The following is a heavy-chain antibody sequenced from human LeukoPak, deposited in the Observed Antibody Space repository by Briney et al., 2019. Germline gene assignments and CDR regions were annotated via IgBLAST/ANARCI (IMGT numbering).Heavy chain of an antibody. CDR3: ARSDYGDYSAYFDS. V-gene: IGHV4-4*09. CDR1: GGSISSYY. CDR2: IYTSGST. D-gene: IGHD4-17*01. Sequence: SETLSLTCTVSGGSISSYYWSWIRQPPGKGLEWIGYIYTSGSTNYNPSLKSRVTISVDTSKNQFSLNLSSVTAADTAVYYCARSDYGDYSAYFDSWGQGTLVTVSS. J-gene: IGHJ4*02.